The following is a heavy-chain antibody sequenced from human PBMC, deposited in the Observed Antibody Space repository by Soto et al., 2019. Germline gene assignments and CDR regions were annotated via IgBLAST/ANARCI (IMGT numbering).Heavy chain of an antibody. CDR2: ISYDGSNK. CDR3: AKEGRFSRFDY. Sequence: QVQLVESGGGVVQPGRSLRLSCAASGFTFSSYGMHWVRQAPGKGLEWVAVISYDGSNKYYADSVKGLFTISRDNSKNTLYLQMTGLRAEDTAVYYCAKEGRFSRFDYWGQGSLVTVSS. CDR1: GFTFSSYG. D-gene: IGHD3-10*01. V-gene: IGHV3-30*18. J-gene: IGHJ4*02.